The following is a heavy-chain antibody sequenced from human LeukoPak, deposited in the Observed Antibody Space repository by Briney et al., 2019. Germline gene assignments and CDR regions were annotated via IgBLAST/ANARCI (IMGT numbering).Heavy chain of an antibody. CDR1: GGSISSYY. CDR3: ARGPSSWYGY. CDR2: IYYSGAT. V-gene: IGHV4-59*12. J-gene: IGHJ4*02. D-gene: IGHD6-13*01. Sequence: KSSETLSLTCTVSGGSISSYYWSWIRQPPGKGLEWIGFIYYSGATNYNPSLKSRVTISADTSKNQFSLKLTSVTAADTAVYYCARGPSSWYGYWGQGTLVTVSS.